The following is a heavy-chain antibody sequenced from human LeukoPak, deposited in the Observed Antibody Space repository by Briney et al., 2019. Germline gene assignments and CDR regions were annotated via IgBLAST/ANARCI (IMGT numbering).Heavy chain of an antibody. J-gene: IGHJ4*02. CDR1: GFTFSSYS. Sequence: GGSLRLSCAASGFTFSSYSMNWVRQAPGKGLEWVANIKQDGSEKYYVDSVKGRFTISRDNAKNSLYLQMNSLRAEDTAVYYCAREGIQLLWFGELYDYWGQGTLVTVSS. V-gene: IGHV3-7*01. CDR3: AREGIQLLWFGELYDY. CDR2: IKQDGSEK. D-gene: IGHD3-10*01.